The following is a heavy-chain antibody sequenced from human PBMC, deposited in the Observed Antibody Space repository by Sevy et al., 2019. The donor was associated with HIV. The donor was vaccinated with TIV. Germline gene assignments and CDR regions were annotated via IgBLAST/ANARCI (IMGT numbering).Heavy chain of an antibody. D-gene: IGHD5-18*01. CDR2: IYHSGTT. Sequence: SETLSLTCTVSGGSVSSGGYYWNWIRQHPGKGLEWIGYIYHSGTTYYHPSLKSRLSISVDTSKNQIFLKLTSVTAADTAVYYCARDRDSYSGMDVWGQGTTVTVSS. V-gene: IGHV4-31*03. CDR1: GGSVSSGGYY. CDR3: ARDRDSYSGMDV. J-gene: IGHJ6*02.